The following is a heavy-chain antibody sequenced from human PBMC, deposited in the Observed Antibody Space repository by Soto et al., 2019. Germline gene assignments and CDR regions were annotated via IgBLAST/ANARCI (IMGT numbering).Heavy chain of an antibody. J-gene: IGHJ4*02. Sequence: KPSETLSLTCTVSAASFIKYHWTWIRQPPGKGLEWIGYIYFNGNTKYNPSLEGRLIISIDTSKKEFSLKLTSVTAADAAVYYCASVTFGGIVLAHWGQGTLVTVSS. CDR3: ASVTFGGIVLAH. CDR1: AASFIKYH. V-gene: IGHV4-59*01. CDR2: IYFNGNT. D-gene: IGHD3-16*01.